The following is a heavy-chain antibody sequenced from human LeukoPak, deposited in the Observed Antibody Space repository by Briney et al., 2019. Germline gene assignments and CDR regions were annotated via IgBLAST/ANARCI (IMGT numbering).Heavy chain of an antibody. V-gene: IGHV3-7*03. CDR3: ARRVTDRSSGYYY. CDR2: IKQDGSEK. CDR1: GFTFSSYW. D-gene: IGHD3-22*01. Sequence: PGGSLRLSCAASGFTFSSYWMSWVRQAPGKGLEWVANIKQDGSEKYYVDSVKGRFTISRDNAKNSLYLQMNSLRAEDTAVYYCARRVTDRSSGYYYWGQGTLVTVSS. J-gene: IGHJ4*02.